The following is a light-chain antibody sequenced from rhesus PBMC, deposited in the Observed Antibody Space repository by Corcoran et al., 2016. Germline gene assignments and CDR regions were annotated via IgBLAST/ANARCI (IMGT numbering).Light chain of an antibody. CDR2: QVA. Sequence: DVVLTQSPLSLPITPGQSASISCRSSQSLIHRDGKAYLNWLQQKPVPPPRRLIYQVANRDSGGPDRFSGSGAGTDITMKISRVEAEDVGVYYCMQGTHLPYSFGQGTKVEIK. CDR3: MQGTHLPYS. V-gene: IGKV2S8*01. CDR1: QSLIHRDGKAY. J-gene: IGKJ2*01.